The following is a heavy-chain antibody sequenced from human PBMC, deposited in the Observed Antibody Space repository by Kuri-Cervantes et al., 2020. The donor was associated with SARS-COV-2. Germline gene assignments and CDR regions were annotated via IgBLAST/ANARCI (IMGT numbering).Heavy chain of an antibody. V-gene: IGHV3-30*04. CDR1: GFTFSSYA. CDR3: ASGYSSRLDAFDI. D-gene: IGHD6-13*01. Sequence: LSLTCAASGFTFSSYAMHWVRQAPGKGLEWVAVISYDGSNKYYADSVKGRFTISRDNSKNTLYLQMNSLRAEDTAVYYCASGYSSRLDAFDIWGQGTMVTVSS. CDR2: ISYDGSNK. J-gene: IGHJ3*02.